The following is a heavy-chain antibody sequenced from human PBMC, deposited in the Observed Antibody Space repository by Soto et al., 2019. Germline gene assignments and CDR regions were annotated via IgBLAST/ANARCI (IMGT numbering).Heavy chain of an antibody. J-gene: IGHJ5*02. D-gene: IGHD6-13*01. V-gene: IGHV3-23*01. CDR2: ITGSGAGS. Sequence: EVQLLESGGGWLQPGGSLRLSCAASGFTFSSYAMNWVRQAPGKGLEGASGITGSGAGSYYSDSVKGRFTISRDNSKNTLYLQMNSLRAEDTAVYYCAKAYSNSWPNDWFDPWGQGTLVTVSS. CDR3: AKAYSNSWPNDWFDP. CDR1: GFTFSSYA.